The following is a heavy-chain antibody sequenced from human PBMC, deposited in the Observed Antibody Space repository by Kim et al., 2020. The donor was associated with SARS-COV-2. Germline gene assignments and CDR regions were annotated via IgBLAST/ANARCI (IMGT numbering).Heavy chain of an antibody. CDR1: GFTFSSYS. V-gene: IGHV3-21*01. J-gene: IGHJ4*02. Sequence: GGSLRLSCAASGFTFSSYSMNWVRQAPGKGLEWVSSISSSSSYIYYADSVKGRFTISRDNAKNSLYLQMNSLRAEDTAVYYCARVWYSSGWYKKTYYFDYWGQGTLVTVSS. CDR3: ARVWYSSGWYKKTYYFDY. D-gene: IGHD6-19*01. CDR2: ISSSSSYI.